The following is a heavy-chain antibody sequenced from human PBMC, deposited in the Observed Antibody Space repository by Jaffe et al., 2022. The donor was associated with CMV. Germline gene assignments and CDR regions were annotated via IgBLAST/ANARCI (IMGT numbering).Heavy chain of an antibody. V-gene: IGHV4-39*01. CDR1: GGSISSITYS. CDR2: IYYSGSP. Sequence: QLQLQESGPGLVKPSETLSLTCTVSGGSISSITYSWGWIRQPPGMGLEWIGSIYYSGSPNYKPSLKSRVTISVDTSKNQFSLKLSSVTAADTAVYYCASRGVQTYYYYGLDVWGQGTTVTVSS. CDR3: ASRGVQTYYYYGLDV. J-gene: IGHJ6*02. D-gene: IGHD3-10*01.